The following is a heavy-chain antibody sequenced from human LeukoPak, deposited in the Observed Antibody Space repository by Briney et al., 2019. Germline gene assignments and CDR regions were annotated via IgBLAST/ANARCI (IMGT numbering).Heavy chain of an antibody. V-gene: IGHV3-23*01. CDR2: MSGSGVTGT. D-gene: IGHD4-23*01. J-gene: IGHJ4*02. Sequence: GGSLRLSCAASGFTFSTFAMSWVRQAPGKGLERVSVMSGSGVTGTYYADSVKGRFTISRDNSKNTLFLEMNSLRAEDTALYYCAKGYYGGSATHFDSWGQGMLVTVSS. CDR1: GFTFSTFA. CDR3: AKGYYGGSATHFDS.